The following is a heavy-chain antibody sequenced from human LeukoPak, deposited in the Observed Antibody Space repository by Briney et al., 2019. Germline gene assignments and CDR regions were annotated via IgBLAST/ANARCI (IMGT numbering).Heavy chain of an antibody. V-gene: IGHV4-30-4*08. D-gene: IGHD4-17*01. CDR2: IYYSGST. CDR1: GGSISSGDYY. Sequence: SETLSLTCTVSGGSISSGDYYWSWIRQPPGKGLEWIGYIYYSGSTYYDPSLKSRVTISVDTSKNQFSLKLSSVTAADTAVYYCARVPVGILRFDYWGQGTLVTVSS. J-gene: IGHJ4*02. CDR3: ARVPVGILRFDY.